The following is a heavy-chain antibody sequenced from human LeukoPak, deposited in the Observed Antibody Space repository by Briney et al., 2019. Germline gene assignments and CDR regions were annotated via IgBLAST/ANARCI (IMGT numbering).Heavy chain of an antibody. CDR3: ARDLRRNDFWSGYSDAFDI. D-gene: IGHD3-3*01. J-gene: IGHJ3*02. CDR2: IYYSGST. Sequence: SETLSLTCTVSGGSISSSSYYWGWIRQPPGKGLEWIGSIYYSGSTNYNPSLKSRVTISVDTSKNQFSLKLSSVTAADTAVYYCARDLRRNDFWSGYSDAFDIWGQGTMVTVSS. CDR1: GGSISSSSYY. V-gene: IGHV4-39*07.